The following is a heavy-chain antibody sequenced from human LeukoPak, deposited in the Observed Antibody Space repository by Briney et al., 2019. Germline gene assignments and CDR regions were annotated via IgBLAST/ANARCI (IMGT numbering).Heavy chain of an antibody. CDR1: GFTFSDYY. D-gene: IGHD6-19*01. CDR3: ARGGGYSSGFDY. Sequence: GGSLRLSCAASGFTFSDYYMSWIRQAPGKGLEWVSLIYSGGSTYYADSVKGRFTISRDNAKNSLYLQMNSLRAEDTALYYCARGGGYSSGFDYWGQGTLVTVSS. V-gene: IGHV3-53*01. CDR2: IYSGGST. J-gene: IGHJ4*02.